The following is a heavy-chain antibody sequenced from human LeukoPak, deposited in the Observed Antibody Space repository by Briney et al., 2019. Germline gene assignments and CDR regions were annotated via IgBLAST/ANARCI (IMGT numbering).Heavy chain of an antibody. V-gene: IGHV4-34*01. D-gene: IGHD2-2*01. CDR3: ARPIGYCSSTSCQPFDY. J-gene: IGHJ4*02. CDR2: INHSGST. CDR1: GGSFSGYY. Sequence: SETLSLTCAVYGGSFSGYYCSWIRQPPGKGLEWIGEINHSGSTNYNPSLKSRVTISVDTSKNQFSLKLSSVTAADTAVYYCARPIGYCSSTSCQPFDYWGQGTLVTVSS.